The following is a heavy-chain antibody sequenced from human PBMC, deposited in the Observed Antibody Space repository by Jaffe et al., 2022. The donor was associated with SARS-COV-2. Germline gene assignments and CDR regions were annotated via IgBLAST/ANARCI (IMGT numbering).Heavy chain of an antibody. V-gene: IGHV4-59*01. CDR1: GVSISGYY. CDR2: IHYTGTT. D-gene: IGHD1-26*01. CDR3: ARIISGVAAFDI. Sequence: QVQLQESGPGLVKPSETVSLTCTVSGVSISGYYWSWIRQPPGKGLEWIAYIHYTGTTNYSPSLKNRVTISVDTSKNQFSLRLSSVTPADTAMYFCARIISGVAAFDIWGQGTMVTISS. J-gene: IGHJ3*02.